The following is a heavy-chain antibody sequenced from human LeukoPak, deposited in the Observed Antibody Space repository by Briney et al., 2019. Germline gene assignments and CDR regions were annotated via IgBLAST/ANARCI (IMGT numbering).Heavy chain of an antibody. V-gene: IGHV4-59*01. CDR3: ARVYYAQTFDI. J-gene: IGHJ3*02. CDR2: IYYSGST. D-gene: IGHD3-10*01. Sequence: SETLSLTCTVSGGSISSYYWSWIRQPPGKGLEWIGYIYYSGSTNYNPSLKSRVTISVDTSKNQFSLKLSSVTAADTAVYYCARVYYAQTFDIWGQGTMVTVSS. CDR1: GGSISSYY.